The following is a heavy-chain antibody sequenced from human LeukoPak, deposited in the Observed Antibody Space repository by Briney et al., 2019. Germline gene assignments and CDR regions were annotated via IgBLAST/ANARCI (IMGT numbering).Heavy chain of an antibody. CDR3: AREAYCGGDCGYGMDV. Sequence: SETLSLTCTVSGGSISSYYWSWLRQPAGKGLEWIGRIYTSGSTNYNPSLKSRVTMSVDTSKNQFSLKLSSVTAADTAVYYCAREAYCGGDCGYGMDVWGQGTTVTVSS. J-gene: IGHJ6*02. CDR1: GGSISSYY. D-gene: IGHD2-21*02. CDR2: IYTSGST. V-gene: IGHV4-4*07.